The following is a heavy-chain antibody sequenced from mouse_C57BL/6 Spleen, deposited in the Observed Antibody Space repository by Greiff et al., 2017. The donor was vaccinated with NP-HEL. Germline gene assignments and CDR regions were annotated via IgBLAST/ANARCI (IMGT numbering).Heavy chain of an antibody. V-gene: IGHV1-80*01. D-gene: IGHD1-1*01. CDR2: IYPGDGDT. Sequence: VQLQQSGAELVKPGASVKISCKASGYAFSSYWMNWVKQRPGKGLEWIGQIYPGDGDTNYNGKFKGKATLTADKSSSTAYMQLSSLTSEDAAVYFGARWGTVVGFDYWGQGTTLTVSS. J-gene: IGHJ2*01. CDR1: GYAFSSYW. CDR3: ARWGTVVGFDY.